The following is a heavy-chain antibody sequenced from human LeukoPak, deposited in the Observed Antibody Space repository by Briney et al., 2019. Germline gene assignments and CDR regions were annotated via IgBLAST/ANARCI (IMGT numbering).Heavy chain of an antibody. CDR2: INPTGGST. J-gene: IGHJ5*02. CDR1: GYTFTSYY. V-gene: IGHV1-46*01. D-gene: IGHD1-26*01. Sequence: GASVKLSCKASGYTFTSYYMHWVRQAPGQGLEWMGLINPTGGSTGYAQKFQGRVTMTRDMSTGTDYMELSSLRSEDTAIYYCARDNSVGDNAWWFDPWGQGTLVTVSS. CDR3: ARDNSVGDNAWWFDP.